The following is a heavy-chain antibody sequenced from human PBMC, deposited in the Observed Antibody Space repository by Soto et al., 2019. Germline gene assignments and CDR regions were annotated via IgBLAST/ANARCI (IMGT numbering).Heavy chain of an antibody. CDR3: ARKSNGVVVVAAIDDAFDI. V-gene: IGHV3-48*01. CDR2: ISSSSSTI. J-gene: IGHJ3*02. CDR1: GFTFSSYS. Sequence: GGSLRLSCAASGFTFSSYSMNWVRQAPGKGLEWVSYISSSSSTIYYADSVKGRFTISRDNAKNSLYLQMNSLRAEDTAVYYCARKSNGVVVVAAIDDAFDIWGQGTMVTVSS. D-gene: IGHD2-15*01.